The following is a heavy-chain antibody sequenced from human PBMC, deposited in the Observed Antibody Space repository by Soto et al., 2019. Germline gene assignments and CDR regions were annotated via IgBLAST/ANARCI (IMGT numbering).Heavy chain of an antibody. J-gene: IGHJ4*02. D-gene: IGHD4-4*01. CDR2: ISGSGVGT. Sequence: EAQLLESGGDVVQPGGSLRLSCAASGFTFGSYAMSWVRQAPGKGLEWVSGISGSGVGTYYVDSVKGRFTISRDNSKNTVYLQLDSLRAEDTAVYFGARRSEHDGNSGAFDAWGQGTLVTVSS. CDR3: ARRSEHDGNSGAFDA. V-gene: IGHV3-23*01. CDR1: GFTFGSYA.